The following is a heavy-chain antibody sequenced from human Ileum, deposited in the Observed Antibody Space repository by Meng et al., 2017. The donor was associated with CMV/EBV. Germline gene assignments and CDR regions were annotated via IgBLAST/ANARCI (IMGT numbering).Heavy chain of an antibody. CDR3: ARDYGSGSYRHYFDY. Sequence: QLPLQGSGPGLVKPSETLSLTCTGSRGSISSSDYYWGWVRQPPGKGLEWIASIHSGGGTYYNPSLKSRVTISVDTSENQFSLRLTSVTAADTAVYYCARDYGSGSYRHYFDYWGQGTLVTVSS. CDR1: RGSISSSDYY. D-gene: IGHD3-10*01. CDR2: IHSGGGT. V-gene: IGHV4-39*07. J-gene: IGHJ4*02.